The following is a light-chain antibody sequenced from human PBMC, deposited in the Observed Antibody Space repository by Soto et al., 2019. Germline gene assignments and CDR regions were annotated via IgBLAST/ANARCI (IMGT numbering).Light chain of an antibody. CDR1: RSNIGNNY. CDR2: DNN. Sequence: QSVLTQPPSVSAAPGQKGTISCSGNRSNIGNNYVSWYQQLPGTAPKLLIYDNNKRPSGIPDRFSGSKSGTSATLGITGLQTGDEADYYCGTWDSSLSAGVFGGGTKVTVL. CDR3: GTWDSSLSAGV. J-gene: IGLJ2*01. V-gene: IGLV1-51*01.